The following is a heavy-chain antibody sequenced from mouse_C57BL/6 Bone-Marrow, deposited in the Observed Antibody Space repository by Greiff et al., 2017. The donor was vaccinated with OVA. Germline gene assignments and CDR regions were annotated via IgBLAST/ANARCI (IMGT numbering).Heavy chain of an antibody. V-gene: IGHV1-81*01. J-gene: IGHJ4*01. CDR1: GYTFTSYG. Sequence: VQLHQAGAELSRPGASVKLSCKASGYTFTSYGISWVKQRPGQGLEWIGEIYPRSGNTYSNEKFKGKATLTAAKSSSTAYMELRSLTSEDSAVDFCAKGGDYDDYAMDYWGQGTSVTVSS. D-gene: IGHD2-4*01. CDR3: AKGGDYDDYAMDY. CDR2: IYPRSGNT.